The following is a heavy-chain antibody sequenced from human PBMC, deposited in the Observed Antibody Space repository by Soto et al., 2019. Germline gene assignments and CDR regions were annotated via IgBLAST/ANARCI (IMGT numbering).Heavy chain of an antibody. CDR3: AKGGGSKDYYDTSGYYLYYYYAMDV. J-gene: IGHJ6*02. CDR1: GFTFSSYA. Sequence: EVQLLESGGGLVQPGGSLRLSCAASGFTFSSYAMTWVRQAPGKGLEWVSALSGSGVSTYYADSVKGRFTISRDNSKNTLYLQKKSLRDEDTAVYYWAKGGGSKDYYDTSGYYLYYYYAMDVWGQGTTVTVSS. V-gene: IGHV3-23*01. CDR2: LSGSGVST. D-gene: IGHD3-22*01.